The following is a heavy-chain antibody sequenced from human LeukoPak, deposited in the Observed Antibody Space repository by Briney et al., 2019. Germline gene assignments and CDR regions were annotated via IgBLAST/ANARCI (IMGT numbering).Heavy chain of an antibody. V-gene: IGHV3-53*01. J-gene: IGHJ5*02. CDR3: ARGSPVASGRYSIYSS. CDR1: GFTVRNYC. CDR2: IYGDGTT. Sequence: GGSLRLSCAASGFTVRNYCMSWVRQAPGKGLEWVEVIYGDGTTYYADSVKGRFTISSDTLKNTLSLQMDSLRAADTAMYYCARGSPVASGRYSIYSSWGQGTLVTVSP. D-gene: IGHD3-10*01.